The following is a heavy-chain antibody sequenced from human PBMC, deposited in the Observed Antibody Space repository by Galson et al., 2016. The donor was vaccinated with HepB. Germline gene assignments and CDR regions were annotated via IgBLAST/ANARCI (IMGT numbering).Heavy chain of an antibody. J-gene: IGHJ3*02. D-gene: IGHD2-21*01. CDR3: ARDVEDLNDAFDI. CDR2: ISDTGTT. Sequence: TLSLTCTVSGGSISSGDYYWSWLRQRPGKGLKRIGYISDTGTTFYHPSLKSRVTISIDTSKNEFYLRLDSVTAADTAVYYCARDVEDLNDAFDIWGQGTLVTVSS. CDR1: GGSISSGDYY. V-gene: IGHV4-31*03.